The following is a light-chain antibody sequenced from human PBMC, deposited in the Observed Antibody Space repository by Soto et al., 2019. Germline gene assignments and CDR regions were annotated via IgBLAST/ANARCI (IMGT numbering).Light chain of an antibody. CDR2: DAS. V-gene: IGKV1-13*02. CDR1: QGISSA. CDR3: QQFNSYPQT. Sequence: AIQLTQSPSSLSASVGDRVTITCRASQGISSALAWYQQKPGKAPKLLIYDASSMESGVPSRFSGSGSGTEFTLTISSLQPEDFATYYCQQFNSYPQTFGPGTKVDIK. J-gene: IGKJ3*01.